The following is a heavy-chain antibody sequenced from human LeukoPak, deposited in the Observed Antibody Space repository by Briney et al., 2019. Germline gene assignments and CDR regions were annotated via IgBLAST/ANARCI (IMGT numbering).Heavy chain of an antibody. CDR2: IYYSKNT. CDR1: GGSISSSSAY. CDR3: VSPRGFSYGYFVY. D-gene: IGHD5-18*01. Sequence: SETLSLTCTVSGGSISSSSAYWGWLRQPPGKGLEWIGSIYYSKNTYYNPSLKSRVTISADTSKNQFSLTPGSVSATDTAVYYCVSPRGFSYGYFVYWGQGTLVSVSS. J-gene: IGHJ4*02. V-gene: IGHV4-39*01.